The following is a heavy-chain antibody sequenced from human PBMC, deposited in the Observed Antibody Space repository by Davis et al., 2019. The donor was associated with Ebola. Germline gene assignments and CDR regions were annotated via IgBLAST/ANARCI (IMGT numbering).Heavy chain of an antibody. CDR3: TSTTVGGDY. CDR1: GFTFSGSA. CDR2: IRSKANSYAT. J-gene: IGHJ4*02. D-gene: IGHD4-11*01. V-gene: IGHV3-73*01. Sequence: GESLKISCAASGFTFSGSAMHWVRQASGKGLEWVGRIRSKANSYATAYAASVKGRFTISRDASKNTAYLQMNSLKTEDTAVYYCTSTTVGGDYWGQGTLVTVSS.